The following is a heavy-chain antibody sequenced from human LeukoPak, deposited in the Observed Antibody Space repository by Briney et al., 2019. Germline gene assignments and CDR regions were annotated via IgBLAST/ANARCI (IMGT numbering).Heavy chain of an antibody. J-gene: IGHJ4*02. Sequence: GGSLRLSCAASGFSVSSHFMNWVRQAPGKGLEWVSSISSSSSYIYYADSVKGRFTTSRDNAKNSLYLQMNSLRAEDTAVCYCARDLLIAAAGMGGYWGQGTLVTVSS. CDR2: ISSSSSYI. D-gene: IGHD6-13*01. CDR3: ARDLLIAAAGMGGY. V-gene: IGHV3-21*01. CDR1: GFSVSSHF.